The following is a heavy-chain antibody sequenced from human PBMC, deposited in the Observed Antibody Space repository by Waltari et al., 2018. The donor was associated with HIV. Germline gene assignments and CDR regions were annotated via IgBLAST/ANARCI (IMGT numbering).Heavy chain of an antibody. V-gene: IGHV4-34*01. CDR1: SGSFNVYY. CDR3: VRGNWNYGDYYYGMDG. J-gene: IGHJ6*02. CDR2: ISHSGTT. Sequence: QVQLHQWGTGLLKPSETLSLTCAVYSGSFNVYYWTWFRQRPGKGLEWIGEISHSGTTNYNPSLKSRVTISVDTSKNQFSLRLRSVTAKDSATYFCVRGNWNYGDYYYGMDGWGQGTIVTVSS. D-gene: IGHD1-7*01.